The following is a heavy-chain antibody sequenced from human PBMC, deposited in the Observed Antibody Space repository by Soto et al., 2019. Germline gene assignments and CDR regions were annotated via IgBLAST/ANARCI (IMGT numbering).Heavy chain of an antibody. D-gene: IGHD2-8*01. CDR1: GFAFSSFW. J-gene: IGHJ4*02. CDR3: ARDCVSCVYGYSDY. CDR2: ANQDGSEK. V-gene: IGHV3-7*01. Sequence: EVQLVESGGGLVQPGGSLRLSCAASGFAFSSFWMSWVRQAPGTGLEWVANANQDGSEKYYVASVKGRFTISRDNAKNSLYLQMNSLRAEDTAVYYCARDCVSCVYGYSDYWGQGALVTVSS.